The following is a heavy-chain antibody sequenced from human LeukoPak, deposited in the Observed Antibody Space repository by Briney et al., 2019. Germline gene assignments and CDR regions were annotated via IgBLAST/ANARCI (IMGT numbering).Heavy chain of an antibody. J-gene: IGHJ4*02. Sequence: PGGSLRLSCVASEFTLSSSYMSWVRQAPGKGLEWVSTISSDGSTYYADSVKGRFTISRDNSKNTLYLQMNSLRAEDTAVYYCARDTEQVMDFDYWGQGTLVTVSS. CDR1: EFTLSSSY. CDR2: ISSDGST. D-gene: IGHD2-21*01. CDR3: ARDTEQVMDFDY. V-gene: IGHV3-66*01.